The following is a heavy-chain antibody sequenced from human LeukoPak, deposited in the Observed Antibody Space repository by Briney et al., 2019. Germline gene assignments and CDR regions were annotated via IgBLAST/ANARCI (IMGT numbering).Heavy chain of an antibody. Sequence: GSSVKVSCKASGGTFSSYAISWVRQAPGQGLEWMGGIIPIFGTANYAQKFQGRVTITADESTSTAYMELSSLRSEDTAVYYCARPGVIYYDSGSLDYWGQGTLVTVSS. D-gene: IGHD3-22*01. J-gene: IGHJ4*02. CDR1: GGTFSSYA. V-gene: IGHV1-69*01. CDR2: IIPIFGTA. CDR3: ARPGVIYYDSGSLDY.